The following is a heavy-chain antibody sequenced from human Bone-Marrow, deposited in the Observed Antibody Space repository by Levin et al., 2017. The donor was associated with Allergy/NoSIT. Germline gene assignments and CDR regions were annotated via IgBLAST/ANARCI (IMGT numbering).Heavy chain of an antibody. CDR3: TRQEHNYGVDF. V-gene: IGHV6-1*01. D-gene: IGHD4/OR15-4a*01. Sequence: SCAISGDSVSGNSANWNWIRQSPSRGLEWLGRTYYMSKWYNDYAISVRSRISINADTSKNQFSLQLNSVTPEDTAVYYCTRQEHNYGVDFWGQGTLVTVSS. J-gene: IGHJ4*02. CDR2: TYYMSKWYN. CDR1: GDSVSGNSAN.